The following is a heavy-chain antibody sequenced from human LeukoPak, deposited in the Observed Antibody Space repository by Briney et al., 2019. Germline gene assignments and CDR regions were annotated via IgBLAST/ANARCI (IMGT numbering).Heavy chain of an antibody. V-gene: IGHV3-64D*06. Sequence: GGSLRLSCSASGFTFSDYAMHWVRQAPRRGLQFVSAISSSGDYTSYSDSVKGRFTISRDNSKNTLHLQMSSLRPEDTAVYFCVKRGRTSDYAYDYWGQGSLVTVSS. D-gene: IGHD4-17*01. CDR1: GFTFSDYA. J-gene: IGHJ4*02. CDR3: VKRGRTSDYAYDY. CDR2: ISSSGDYT.